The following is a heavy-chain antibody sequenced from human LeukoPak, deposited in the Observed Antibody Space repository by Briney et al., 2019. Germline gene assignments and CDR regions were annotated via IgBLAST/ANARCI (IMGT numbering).Heavy chain of an antibody. V-gene: IGHV1-46*01. Sequence: GASVKVSCKASGYTFTSYGISWVRQAPGQGLEWMGIINPSGGSTSYAQKFQGRVTMTRDTSTSTVYMELSSLRSEDTAVYYRARAYGSGSSSRDYYYYGMDVWGQGTTVTVSS. CDR3: ARAYGSGSSSRDYYYYGMDV. D-gene: IGHD3-10*01. CDR2: INPSGGST. J-gene: IGHJ6*02. CDR1: GYTFTSYG.